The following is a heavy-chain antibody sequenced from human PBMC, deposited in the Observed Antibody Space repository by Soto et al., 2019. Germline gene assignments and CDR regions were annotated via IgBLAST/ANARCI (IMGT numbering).Heavy chain of an antibody. CDR3: ARDGYYGSGSNNWFDP. CDR2: IIPIFGTA. J-gene: IGHJ5*02. CDR1: GGSFSSDA. Sequence: ASVKVSFKASGGSFSSDAISWGRQAPGQGLEWMGGIIPIFGTANYAQKFQGRVTITADESTSTAYMELSSLRSEDTAVYYCARDGYYGSGSNNWFDPWGQGTLVTVSA. V-gene: IGHV1-69*13. D-gene: IGHD3-10*01.